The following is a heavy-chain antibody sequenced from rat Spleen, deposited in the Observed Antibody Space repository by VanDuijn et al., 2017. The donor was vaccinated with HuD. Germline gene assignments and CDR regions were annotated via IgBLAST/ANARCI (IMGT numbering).Heavy chain of an antibody. D-gene: IGHD1-6*01. CDR3: ATDPLGILRTPLDY. J-gene: IGHJ2*01. Sequence: EVQLVESGGGLVQPGRSLKLSCAASGFTFSNYGMHWIRQAPTKGLEWVASISPSGGSTYYRDSVKGRFTISRDNAKSTLYLQMDSLRSEDTATYYCATDPLGILRTPLDYWGQGVMVTVSS. CDR2: ISPSGGST. CDR1: GFTFSNYG. V-gene: IGHV5-19*01.